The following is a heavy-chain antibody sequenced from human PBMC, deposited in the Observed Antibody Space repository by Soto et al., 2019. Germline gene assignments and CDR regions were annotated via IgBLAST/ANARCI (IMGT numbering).Heavy chain of an antibody. D-gene: IGHD6-6*01. CDR3: AKLSQYSSSYYFTS. Sequence: EVPLLESGGGLVQPGGSLRLSCAASGFTFNSYAMSWVRQAPGKGLEWVSSVSGLGATTHHAGSVQGRFTISRDNSRNTLYLQMNSLRAEDTAVYYCAKLSQYSSSYYFTSWGQGTLVTVSS. CDR2: VSGLGATT. CDR1: GFTFNSYA. J-gene: IGHJ4*02. V-gene: IGHV3-23*01.